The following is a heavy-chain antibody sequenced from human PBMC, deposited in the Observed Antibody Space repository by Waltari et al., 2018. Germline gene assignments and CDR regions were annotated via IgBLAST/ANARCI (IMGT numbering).Heavy chain of an antibody. J-gene: IGHJ4*02. V-gene: IGHV3-74*01. CDR2: ISGDATGT. D-gene: IGHD1-1*01. CDR3: ARDFRVDMPTRSLDY. Sequence: EVELVESGGALVQPGGSLRLSCAASGFTFSSSWRHWVRQAPGMGLVWVSRISGDATGTNYADSVKGRFTISRDNAKNTLYLQMNSLRAEDTAIYYCARDFRVDMPTRSLDYWGRGTPVTVSS. CDR1: GFTFSSSW.